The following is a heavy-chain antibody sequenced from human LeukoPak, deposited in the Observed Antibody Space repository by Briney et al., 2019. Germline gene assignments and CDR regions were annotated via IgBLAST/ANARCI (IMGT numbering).Heavy chain of an antibody. CDR2: IYYSGST. CDR1: GGSIGSSSYY. J-gene: IGHJ4*02. D-gene: IGHD5-18*01. CDR3: AGVLSFSGYSDGGYYFDY. Sequence: SETLSLPCTVSGGSIGSSSYYWGWIRQPPGKGLEWIGSIYYSGSTYYTPSLKTRVPISVDTTKNQFSLKLSSVTAADTAVYYCAGVLSFSGYSDGGYYFDYWGQETLVTVSS. V-gene: IGHV4-39*07.